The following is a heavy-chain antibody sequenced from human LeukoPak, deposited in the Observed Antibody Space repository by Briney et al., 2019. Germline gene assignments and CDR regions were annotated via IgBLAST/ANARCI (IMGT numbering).Heavy chain of an antibody. J-gene: IGHJ3*02. CDR1: GFTFSNVW. CDR3: TSQTYYDFWSGYRDDAFDI. D-gene: IGHD3-3*01. CDR2: IKSKTDGGTT. Sequence: GGSLRLSCAASGFTFSNVWMSWVRQAPGKGLEWVGRIKSKTDGGTTDYAAPVKGRFTISRDGSKNTLYLQMNSLKTEDTAVYYCTSQTYYDFWSGYRDDAFDIWGQGTMVTVSS. V-gene: IGHV3-15*01.